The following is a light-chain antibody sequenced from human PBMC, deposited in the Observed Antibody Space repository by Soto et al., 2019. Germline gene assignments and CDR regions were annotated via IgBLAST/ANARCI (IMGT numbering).Light chain of an antibody. Sequence: QSVLTQPPSASGTPGQRVTISCSGSGSSIGTNTVNWYRQLPGTAPKLIIYGDNQRPSGVPDRFSGSKSGTSASLAISGLQSEDEADYYCAAWDGSLNNVLFGGGTKLTV. CDR1: GSSIGTNT. CDR3: AAWDGSLNNVL. J-gene: IGLJ2*01. CDR2: GDN. V-gene: IGLV1-44*01.